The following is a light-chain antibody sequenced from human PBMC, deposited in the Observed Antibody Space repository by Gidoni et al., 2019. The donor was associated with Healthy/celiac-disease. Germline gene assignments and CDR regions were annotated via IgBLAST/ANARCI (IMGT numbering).Light chain of an antibody. CDR3: QQYGSSSYT. V-gene: IGKV3-20*01. CDR1: QSVSSSY. CDR2: GAS. Sequence: EILLTQSPGTLSLSPGERATLSCRASQSVSSSYLACYQQKPGQAPRLLIYGASSRATCIPDRFSGSGSGTDFTLTISRLEPEDFAVYYCQQYGSSSYTFGQGTKLEIK. J-gene: IGKJ2*01.